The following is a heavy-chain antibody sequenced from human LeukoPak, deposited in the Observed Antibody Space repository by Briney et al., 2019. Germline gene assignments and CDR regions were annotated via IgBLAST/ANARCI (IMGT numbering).Heavy chain of an antibody. CDR3: AKTGGYYDTSDLYRPDVFDI. CDR1: GFTFSNFA. V-gene: IGHV3-23*01. Sequence: GGSLRLSCAASGFTFSNFAMSWVRQAPGKGLEWVSAISGTGGNTFYTDSVTGRFTISRDNSKNTLYVQMNSLGAEDTAVYYCAKTGGYYDTSDLYRPDVFDIWGQGTVVTVSS. J-gene: IGHJ3*02. D-gene: IGHD3-22*01. CDR2: ISGTGGNT.